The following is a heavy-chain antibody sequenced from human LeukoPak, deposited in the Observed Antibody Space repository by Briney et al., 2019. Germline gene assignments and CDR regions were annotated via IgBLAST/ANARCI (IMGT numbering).Heavy chain of an antibody. V-gene: IGHV1-2*04. CDR2: INPNSGGT. J-gene: IGHJ4*02. D-gene: IGHD3-22*01. Sequence: ASVKVSCKASGYTFTGYYMHWVRQAPGQGLEWMGWINPNSGGTNYAQKFQGWVTMTRDTSISTAYMELSRLRSDDTAVYYCASALRYDSSGLVDYWGQGTLVTVSS. CDR3: ASALRYDSSGLVDY. CDR1: GYTFTGYY.